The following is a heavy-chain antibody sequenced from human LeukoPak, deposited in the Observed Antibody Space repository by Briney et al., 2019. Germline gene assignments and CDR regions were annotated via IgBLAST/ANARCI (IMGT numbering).Heavy chain of an antibody. CDR1: GFTFSSYAM. CDR3: ARGTGGGFDY. CDR2: IYHSGST. D-gene: IGHD3-16*01. Sequence: PGGSLRLSCAASGFTFSSYAMSWVRQAPGKGLEWIGYIYHSGSTYYNPSLKSRVTISVDRSKNQFSLKLSSVTAADTAVYYCARGTGGGFDYWGQGTLVTVSS. V-gene: IGHV4-4*02. J-gene: IGHJ4*02.